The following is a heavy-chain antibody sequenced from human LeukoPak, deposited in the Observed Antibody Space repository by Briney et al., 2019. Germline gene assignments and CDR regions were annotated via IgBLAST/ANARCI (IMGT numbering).Heavy chain of an antibody. D-gene: IGHD3-3*01. CDR2: IYPGDSDT. V-gene: IGHV5-51*01. CDR3: ARLKRSRGFWAFDI. J-gene: IGHJ3*02. Sequence: GETLKISCKGSGYSFTSYWIGWVRQMPGKGLEWMGIIYPGDSDTRYSPSFQGQVTISADKSISTAYLQWSSLKASDTAMYYCARLKRSRGFWAFDIWGQGTMITVSS. CDR1: GYSFTSYW.